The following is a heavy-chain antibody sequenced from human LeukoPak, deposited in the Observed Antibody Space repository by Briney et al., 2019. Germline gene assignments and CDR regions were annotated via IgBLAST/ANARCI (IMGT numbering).Heavy chain of an antibody. CDR3: ARSYYDILTGYFVVGS. V-gene: IGHV1-2*02. D-gene: IGHD3-9*01. Sequence: ASVKVSCKASGYSFTGYYMHWVRQVPGQGLEWMGWIKSNSGGTNYAQKFQGRVTMTRDTSISTAYMELSRLRSDDTAVYYCARSYYDILTGYFVVGSWGQGTLVTVSS. CDR2: IKSNSGGT. CDR1: GYSFTGYY. J-gene: IGHJ5*02.